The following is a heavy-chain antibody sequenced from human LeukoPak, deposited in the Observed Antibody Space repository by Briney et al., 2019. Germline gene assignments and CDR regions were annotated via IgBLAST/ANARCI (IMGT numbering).Heavy chain of an antibody. V-gene: IGHV3-30-3*01. Sequence: GRSLRLSCAASGFTFSSYAMHWVRQAPGKGLEWVAVISYDGNNKYYADSVKGRFTISRDNFKNTLYLQMNSLRAEDTAVYYCARDLVGGWDDSSGYYYGYFDYWGQGTLVTVSS. CDR1: GFTFSSYA. D-gene: IGHD3-22*01. J-gene: IGHJ4*02. CDR2: ISYDGNNK. CDR3: ARDLVGGWDDSSGYYYGYFDY.